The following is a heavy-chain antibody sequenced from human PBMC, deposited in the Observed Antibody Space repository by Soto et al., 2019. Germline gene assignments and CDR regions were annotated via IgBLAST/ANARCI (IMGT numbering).Heavy chain of an antibody. J-gene: IGHJ4*02. CDR1: GFTVSSSY. Sequence: EVQLVESGGGLVQPGGSLRLSCAASGFTVSSSYMTWVRQAPGKELEWVSVIYTAGSTFYAVSVKGRFTISRDTSKNTVDLQMSSLGAEDTAVYYCASDMATQGAYWGQGALVTVSS. CDR3: ASDMATQGAY. D-gene: IGHD5-12*01. V-gene: IGHV3-66*01. CDR2: IYTAGST.